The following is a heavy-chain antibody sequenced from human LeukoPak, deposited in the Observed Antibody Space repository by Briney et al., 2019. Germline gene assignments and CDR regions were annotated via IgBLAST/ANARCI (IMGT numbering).Heavy chain of an antibody. D-gene: IGHD2-15*01. Sequence: GRSLRLSCAASGFTFSSYAMHWVRQAPGKGLEWVAVISYDGSNKYYADSVKGRFTISRDNAKNSLYLQMNSLRAEDTAVYYCARGHSMRGVYCSGGSCYTGVDYWGQGTLVTVSS. J-gene: IGHJ4*02. CDR3: ARGHSMRGVYCSGGSCYTGVDY. CDR1: GFTFSSYA. CDR2: ISYDGSNK. V-gene: IGHV3-30*04.